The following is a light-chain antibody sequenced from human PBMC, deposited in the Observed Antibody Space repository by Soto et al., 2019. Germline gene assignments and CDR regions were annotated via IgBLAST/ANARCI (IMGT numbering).Light chain of an antibody. CDR1: SSDVGAYDY. Sequence: QSVLTQPASVSGSPGQSIAISCTGTSSDVGAYDYVSWYQQHPDKAPKLMIYEVSNRPSGVSDRFSGSKSVNTATLTISGPRAEDEVDYYCASYTHTSTGSFEIGTTVPV. J-gene: IGLJ1*01. CDR2: EVS. CDR3: ASYTHTSTGS. V-gene: IGLV2-14*03.